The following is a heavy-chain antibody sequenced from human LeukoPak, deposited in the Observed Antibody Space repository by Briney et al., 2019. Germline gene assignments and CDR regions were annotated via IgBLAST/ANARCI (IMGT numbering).Heavy chain of an antibody. J-gene: IGHJ5*02. D-gene: IGHD4-17*01. CDR1: GFTFSSYE. Sequence: PGGSLRLSCAACGFTFSSYEMNWVRQAPGKGLEWVSYISSSGSTIYYADSVKGRFTISRDNAKNSLYLQMNSLRAEGTAVYYCANPPTVTTIRFDPWGQGTLVTVSS. V-gene: IGHV3-48*03. CDR3: ANPPTVTTIRFDP. CDR2: ISSSGSTI.